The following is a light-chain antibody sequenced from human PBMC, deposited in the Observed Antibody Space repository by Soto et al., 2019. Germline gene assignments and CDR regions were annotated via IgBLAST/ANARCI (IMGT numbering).Light chain of an antibody. CDR3: NQSNSMPWT. V-gene: IGKV1-39*01. CDR2: AAS. Sequence: DIQMTQSPSSLSASVGDRVTITCRASQSISGYLNWYQHKSGKAPKLLMYAASSLQSGVPSRFNGSGSGTDFNLTISSLHHEDFATYYCNQSNSMPWTFGQGTKVDIK. CDR1: QSISGY. J-gene: IGKJ1*01.